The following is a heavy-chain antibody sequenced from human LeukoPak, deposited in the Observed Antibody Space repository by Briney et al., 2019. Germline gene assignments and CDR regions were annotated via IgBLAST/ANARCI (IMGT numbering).Heavy chain of an antibody. CDR1: GYTFTSYE. V-gene: IGHV1-8*01. CDR2: MNPNSGNT. Sequence: ASVKVSCKASGYTFTSYEINWVRQATGQGLEWMGWMNPNSGNTGYAQKFQGRVTMTRNSSITTAYMELGSLRSEDTAVYYCARRHGRCSDGSCYYPDYWGQGTLVTVSS. D-gene: IGHD2-15*01. J-gene: IGHJ4*02. CDR3: ARRHGRCSDGSCYYPDY.